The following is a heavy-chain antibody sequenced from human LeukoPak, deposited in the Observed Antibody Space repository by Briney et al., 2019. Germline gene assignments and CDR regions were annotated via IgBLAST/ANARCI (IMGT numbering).Heavy chain of an antibody. CDR3: ARASYSSAYFFDN. CDR2: IWFDGSNK. V-gene: IGHV3-33*08. D-gene: IGHD6-6*01. Sequence: GGSLRLSCAASGFTFSNHAMSWVRKAPGKGLEWVAVIWFDGSNKYYADSVKGRITISRDNSKNTLYLQMTSLRAEDTALYYCARASYSSAYFFDNWGQGTLVTVSS. CDR1: GFTFSNHA. J-gene: IGHJ4*02.